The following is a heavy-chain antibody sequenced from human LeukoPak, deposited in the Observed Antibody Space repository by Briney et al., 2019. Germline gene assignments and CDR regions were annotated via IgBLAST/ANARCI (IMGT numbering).Heavy chain of an antibody. D-gene: IGHD6-13*01. J-gene: IGHJ4*02. CDR3: AKGIAAAPGIIDY. CDR1: DFTFSTYP. Sequence: DPGRSLRLSCAASDFTFSTYPMHWVRQAPGKGLEWVAIISYDGNNKFYSDSVKGRFTISRDNAKNSLYLQMNSLRAEDTALYYCAKGIAAAPGIIDYWGQGTLVTVSS. V-gene: IGHV3-30-3*01. CDR2: ISYDGNNK.